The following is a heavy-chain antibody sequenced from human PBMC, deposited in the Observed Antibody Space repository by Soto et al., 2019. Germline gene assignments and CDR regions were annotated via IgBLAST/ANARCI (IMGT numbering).Heavy chain of an antibody. CDR3: ASGGDYYYYYMDV. J-gene: IGHJ6*03. CDR1: GGSISSSSYY. CDR2: IYYSGST. V-gene: IGHV4-39*07. D-gene: IGHD3-16*01. Sequence: PSETLSLTCTVSGGSISSSSYYWGWIRQPPGKGLEWIGSIYYSGSTYYNPSLKSRVTISVDTSKNQFSLKLSSVTAADTAVYYCASGGDYYYYYMDVWGKGTTVTVSS.